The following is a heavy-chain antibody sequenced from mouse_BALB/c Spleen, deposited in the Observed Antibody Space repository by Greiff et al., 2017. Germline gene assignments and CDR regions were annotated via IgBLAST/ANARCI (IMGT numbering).Heavy chain of an antibody. CDR2: ISSGGSYT. V-gene: IGHV5-6-4*01. CDR3: TRDSSYGYYAMDY. CDR1: GFTFSSYT. D-gene: IGHD1-1*02. Sequence: DVHLVESGGGLVKPGGSLKLSCAASGFTFSSYTMSWVRQTPEKRLEWVATISSGGSYTYYPDSVKGRFTISRDNAKNTLYLQMSSLKSEDTAMYYCTRDSSYGYYAMDYWGQGTSVTVSS. J-gene: IGHJ4*01.